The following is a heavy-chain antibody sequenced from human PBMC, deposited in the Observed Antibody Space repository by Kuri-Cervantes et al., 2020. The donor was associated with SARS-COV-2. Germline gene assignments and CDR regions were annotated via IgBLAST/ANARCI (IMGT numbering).Heavy chain of an antibody. Sequence: GESLKISCAASGFTFSSYSMNWVRQAPGKGLEWVSSISSSSSYISHADSMKGRFTISRDNAKNSLYLQMNSLRAEDTAVYYCASSGYDYVWGSYRYRGYRNDYWGQGTLVTVSS. CDR1: GFTFSSYS. CDR2: ISSSSSYI. J-gene: IGHJ4*02. D-gene: IGHD3-16*02. V-gene: IGHV3-21*01. CDR3: ASSGYDYVWGSYRYRGYRNDY.